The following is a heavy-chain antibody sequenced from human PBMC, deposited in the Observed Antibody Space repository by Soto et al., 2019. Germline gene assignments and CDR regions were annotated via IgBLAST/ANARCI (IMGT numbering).Heavy chain of an antibody. CDR3: ARDRTYYGSGSKGMDF. D-gene: IGHD3-10*01. Sequence: PGGSLTLSCVAAGFSFSSYGMHWVRQVPGKGLGWVAIIRYDGSNKYYGDSVKGRFTISRDNSKNTLYLEMNSLRAEDTAVYYCARDRTYYGSGSKGMDFWGQGTTVTVSS. J-gene: IGHJ6*02. CDR2: IRYDGSNK. V-gene: IGHV3-30*02. CDR1: GFSFSSYG.